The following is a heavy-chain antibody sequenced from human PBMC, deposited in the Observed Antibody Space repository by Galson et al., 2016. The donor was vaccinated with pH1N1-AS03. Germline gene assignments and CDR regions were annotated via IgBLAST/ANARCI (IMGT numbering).Heavy chain of an antibody. D-gene: IGHD1-26*01. CDR2: ISNSGNDK. CDR1: GFTFSNFG. V-gene: IGHV3-30*03. Sequence: SLRLSCAASGFTFSNFGMHWVRQSPGKGLEWVAVISNSGNDKYYADSGKDRFTISRDNSKSTVYLQLNSLRPEDTAMYYCARDYIVGATRGAGTFDVWGHGTMVTVSS. CDR3: ARDYIVGATRGAGTFDV. J-gene: IGHJ3*01.